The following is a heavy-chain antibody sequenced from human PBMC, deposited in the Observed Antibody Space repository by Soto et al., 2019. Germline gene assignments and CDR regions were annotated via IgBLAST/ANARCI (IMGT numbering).Heavy chain of an antibody. J-gene: IGHJ4*02. Sequence: QVQLVESGGGVVQPGRSLRLSCAASGFTFSSYGMHWVRQAPGKGLEWVAVIWYDGSNKYYADSVKGRFTISRDNSKNTLYLQMNSLRAEETAVYYCARDGPMDTAMVTPLFDYWGQGTLVTVSS. V-gene: IGHV3-33*01. D-gene: IGHD5-18*01. CDR2: IWYDGSNK. CDR3: ARDGPMDTAMVTPLFDY. CDR1: GFTFSSYG.